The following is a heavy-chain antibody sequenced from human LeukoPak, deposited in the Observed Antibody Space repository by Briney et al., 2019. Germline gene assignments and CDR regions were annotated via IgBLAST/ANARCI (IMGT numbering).Heavy chain of an antibody. D-gene: IGHD6-19*01. CDR2: FYSGGST. Sequence: GGSLRLSCAAFGFTVSSKYMSWVRQAPGKGLEWVSVFYSGGSTYYADSVKGRFTISRDNSKNTLYFQMNSLRAEDTAVYYCGRGPGWNYFDYWGQGTLVTVSS. CDR3: GRGPGWNYFDY. CDR1: GFTVSSKY. V-gene: IGHV3-66*01. J-gene: IGHJ4*02.